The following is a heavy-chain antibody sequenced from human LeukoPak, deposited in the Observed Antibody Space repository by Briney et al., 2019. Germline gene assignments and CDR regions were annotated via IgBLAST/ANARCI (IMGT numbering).Heavy chain of an antibody. Sequence: SETLSLTCTVSGGSISSSSYYWGWIRQPPGKGLEWIGSIYYSGRTYYNPSLKSRVTISVDTSKNQFSLKLSSVTAADTAVYYCASRDTTRVYYFDYWGQGTLVTVSS. CDR3: ASRDTTRVYYFDY. CDR2: IYYSGRT. D-gene: IGHD5-18*01. CDR1: GGSISSSSYY. V-gene: IGHV4-39*07. J-gene: IGHJ4*02.